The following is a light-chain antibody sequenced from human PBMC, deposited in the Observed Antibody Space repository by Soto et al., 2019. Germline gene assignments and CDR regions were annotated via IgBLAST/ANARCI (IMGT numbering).Light chain of an antibody. Sequence: IQMTXXPSSLSASXGDXVXXXWRASQTISRYANWYQQKPGKAPKLLISGAFDLQTGVPSRFSGSGSGTDFTLTIIGLQPDDFATYYCQQSYDTLWTLGEGTKVDNK. CDR3: QQSYDTLWT. CDR2: GAF. V-gene: IGKV1-39*01. CDR1: QTISRY. J-gene: IGKJ1*01.